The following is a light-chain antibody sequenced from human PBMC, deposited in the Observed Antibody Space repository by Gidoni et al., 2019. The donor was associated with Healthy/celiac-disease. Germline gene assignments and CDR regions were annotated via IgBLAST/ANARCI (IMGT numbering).Light chain of an antibody. J-gene: IGKJ5*01. V-gene: IGKV4-1*01. CDR1: QSVLYSSNNKNY. CDR2: WAS. CDR3: QQYYSTVT. Sequence: DIVMTQSPDSLAVSLGARATINCKSSQSVLYSSNNKNYLAWYQQKPGQPPKLLIYWASTRESGVPDLFSGSGSGTDFTLTISSLQAEDVAVYYCQQYYSTVTFXQXTRLEIK.